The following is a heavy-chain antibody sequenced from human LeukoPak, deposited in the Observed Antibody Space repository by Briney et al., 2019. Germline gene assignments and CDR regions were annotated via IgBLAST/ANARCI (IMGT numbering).Heavy chain of an antibody. J-gene: IGHJ5*02. CDR2: VYSSGST. CDR3: ARDDTVGILDL. Sequence: SETLSLTCSVSGASMRTFSWTWIRQSPGKQLEWIGYVYSSGSTKYNPSLKSRVSLSIDLSRNQFSLNLNSVTSADTALYFCARDDTVGILDLWGQGILVTVSS. CDR1: GASMRTFS. D-gene: IGHD7-27*01. V-gene: IGHV4-59*01.